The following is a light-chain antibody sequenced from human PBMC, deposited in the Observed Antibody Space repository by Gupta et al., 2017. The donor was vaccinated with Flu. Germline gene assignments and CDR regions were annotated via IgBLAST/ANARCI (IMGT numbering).Light chain of an antibody. V-gene: IGKV1D-8*01. CDR1: MGISSY. CDR2: AAS. Sequence: VIWMTQSPSLLAASTGDRVTISCRMSMGISSYLALYQQKTGKAPELMIYAASTLQSGVPSRFSGSGSGTDFTLTISCRQSEDFATYYCQQEDSFPCTFGQGTKLDIK. CDR3: QQEDSFPCT. J-gene: IGKJ2*02.